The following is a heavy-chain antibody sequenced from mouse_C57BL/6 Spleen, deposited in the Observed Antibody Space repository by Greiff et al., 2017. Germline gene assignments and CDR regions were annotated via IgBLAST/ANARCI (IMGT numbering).Heavy chain of an antibody. Sequence: QVQLQQSGAELVKPGASVKISCKASGYAFSSYWMNWVKQRPGKGLEWIGQLYPGDGDTNYNGKFKGKATLTADKSSSTAYMQLSSLTSEDSAVYFCARYSNYYAMDYWGQGTSVTVSS. CDR3: ARYSNYYAMDY. J-gene: IGHJ4*01. CDR1: GYAFSSYW. D-gene: IGHD2-5*01. V-gene: IGHV1-80*01. CDR2: LYPGDGDT.